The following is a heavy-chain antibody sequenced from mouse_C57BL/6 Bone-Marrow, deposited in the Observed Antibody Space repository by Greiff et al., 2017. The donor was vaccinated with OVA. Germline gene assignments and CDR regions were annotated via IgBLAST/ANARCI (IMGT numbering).Heavy chain of an antibody. CDR2: ISDGGSYT. CDR3: ARKGAIDY. V-gene: IGHV5-4*03. Sequence: EVKLMESGGGLVKPGGSLKLSCAASGFTISSYAMSWVSQTPDKRLEWVATISDGGSYTYYPDNVKGRFTISRDKAKNNLYLQMSHLKSEDTAMYYGARKGAIDYWGQGTSVTVSA. J-gene: IGHJ4*01. CDR1: GFTISSYA.